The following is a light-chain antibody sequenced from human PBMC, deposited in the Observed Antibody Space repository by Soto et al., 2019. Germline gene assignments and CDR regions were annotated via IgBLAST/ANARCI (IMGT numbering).Light chain of an antibody. CDR3: QQLDSDPLT. CDR2: DAS. CDR1: QDISNY. Sequence: DIQMTQSPSSLSASVGDRVTITCQASQDISNYLNWYQQTPGKAPKLLIYDASNLETGVPSRFSGSGSGTEFSLTISSLQPEDFATYYCQQLDSDPLTFGPGTKVDIK. J-gene: IGKJ3*01. V-gene: IGKV1-33*01.